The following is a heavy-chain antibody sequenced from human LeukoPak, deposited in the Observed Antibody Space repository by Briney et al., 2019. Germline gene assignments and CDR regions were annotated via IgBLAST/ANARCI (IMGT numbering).Heavy chain of an antibody. Sequence: PGGSLRLSCAASGCTFRSNWMNWVRQAPGKGLEWVAHVQPDGSAKIYADSVKGRFTISRDNAKDSVYLQMNSLRVEDTAVYYCARDFFGWSSLGHWGQGTLVTVSS. D-gene: IGHD6-19*01. CDR3: ARDFFGWSSLGH. J-gene: IGHJ1*01. V-gene: IGHV3-7*01. CDR2: VQPDGSAK. CDR1: GCTFRSNW.